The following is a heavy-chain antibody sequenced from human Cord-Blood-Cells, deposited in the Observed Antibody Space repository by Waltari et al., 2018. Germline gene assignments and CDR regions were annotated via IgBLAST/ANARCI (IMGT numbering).Heavy chain of an antibody. D-gene: IGHD3-10*01. Sequence: EVQLVESGGGLVQPGGSLRLSCAASGFTFSSYWISWVRQAPGKGLEWVANIKQDGSEKYYVDSVKGRFTISRDNAKNSLYLQMNSLRAEDTAVYYCARRPMEGAFDIWGQGTMVTVSS. J-gene: IGHJ3*02. V-gene: IGHV3-7*01. CDR1: GFTFSSYW. CDR2: IKQDGSEK. CDR3: ARRPMEGAFDI.